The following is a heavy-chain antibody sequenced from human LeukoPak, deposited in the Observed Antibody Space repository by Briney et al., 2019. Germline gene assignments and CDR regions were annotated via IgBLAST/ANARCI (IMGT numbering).Heavy chain of an antibody. J-gene: IGHJ6*03. V-gene: IGHV4-59*01. D-gene: IGHD3-10*01. CDR1: GGSISSYY. CDR3: ARVEEGYGSGRRENYYYYYIDV. CDR2: IYYTGST. Sequence: SETLSLTCTVSGGSISSYYWSWIRQPPGKGLEWIGYIYYTGSTNYNPSLKSRVTISVDTSKNQFSLKLSSVTAADTAVYYCARVEEGYGSGRRENYYYYYIDVWGKGTTVTISS.